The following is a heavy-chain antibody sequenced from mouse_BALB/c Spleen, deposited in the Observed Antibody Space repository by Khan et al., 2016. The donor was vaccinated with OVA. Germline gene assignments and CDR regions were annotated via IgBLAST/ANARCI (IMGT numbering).Heavy chain of an antibody. Sequence: QVQLQQSGAELVRPGASVKLSCKTSGYIFTSYWIHWVHQRSGQGLEWIARIYTGTANTYYNDKLKEKATLTADKSSSTAYMQHSSVKSEDSAVYFWARDESLYYFDYWGQGTTLTVSS. V-gene: IGHV1-76*01. J-gene: IGHJ2*01. D-gene: IGHD6-2*01. CDR3: ARDESLYYFDY. CDR2: IYTGTANT. CDR1: GYIFTSYW.